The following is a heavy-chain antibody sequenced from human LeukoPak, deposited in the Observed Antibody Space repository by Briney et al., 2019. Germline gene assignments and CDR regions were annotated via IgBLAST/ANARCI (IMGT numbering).Heavy chain of an antibody. CDR3: AKDPYRGANWFDP. CDR2: IWYDGSNK. D-gene: IGHD1-1*01. J-gene: IGHJ5*02. V-gene: IGHV3-33*06. Sequence: GRSLRLSCAASGFTFSSYGMHWVRQAPGKGLEWVAVIWYDGSNKYYADSVKGRFTISRDNSKNTLYLQMNSLRAEDTAVYYCAKDPYRGANWFDPWGQGTLVAVSS. CDR1: GFTFSSYG.